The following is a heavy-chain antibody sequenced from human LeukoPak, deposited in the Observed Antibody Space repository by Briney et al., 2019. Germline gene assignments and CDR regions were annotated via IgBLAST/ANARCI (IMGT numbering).Heavy chain of an antibody. D-gene: IGHD5-12*01. CDR1: GGSISSYY. J-gene: IGHJ4*02. CDR2: IYYSGST. Sequence: SETLSLTCTVSGGSISSYYWSWIRQPPGKGLEWIGYIYYSGSTNYNPSLKSRVTISVDTSKNQFSLKLSSVTAADTAVYYCARQYGVVATGYFDYWGQGTLVTVSS. CDR3: ARQYGVVATGYFDY. V-gene: IGHV4-59*01.